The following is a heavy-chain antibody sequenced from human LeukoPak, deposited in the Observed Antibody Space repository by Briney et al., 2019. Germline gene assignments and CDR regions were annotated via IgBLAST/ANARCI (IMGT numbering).Heavy chain of an antibody. J-gene: IGHJ6*02. CDR1: GFTFDDYA. CDR2: ISWNSGSI. V-gene: IGHV3-9*01. D-gene: IGHD1-26*01. Sequence: AGGSLRLSCAASGFTFDDYAMHWVRQAPGKGLEWVSGISWNSGSIGHADSVKGRFTISRDNSKNTLYLQMNSLRAEDTAVYYCAKDKGWGYSAYDCYGMDVWGQGTTVTVSS. CDR3: AKDKGWGYSAYDCYGMDV.